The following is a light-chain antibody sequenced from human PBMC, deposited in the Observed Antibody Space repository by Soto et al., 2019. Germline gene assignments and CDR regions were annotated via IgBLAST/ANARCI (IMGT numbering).Light chain of an antibody. V-gene: IGKV3D-15*01. CDR2: GAS. CDR1: QTVTSN. J-gene: IGKJ1*01. Sequence: VMRQSPATLSVSPGEGATLSCGASQTVTSNYLAWYQQKPGQAPRLLIYGASRRATGIPDRFSGSGSGSDFTLTISSLQSEDFAVYYCQQYKKWPRTFGHGTKVDIK. CDR3: QQYKKWPRT.